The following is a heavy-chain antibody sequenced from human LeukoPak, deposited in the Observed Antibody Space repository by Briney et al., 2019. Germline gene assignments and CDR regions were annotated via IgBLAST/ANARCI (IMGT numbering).Heavy chain of an antibody. CDR2: ISGSSAYI. CDR1: GFTFSSCG. V-gene: IGHV3-21*01. CDR3: ARGSEWSSGVSDY. Sequence: GGSLRLSCAASGFTFSSCGMNWVRQAPGKGLEWVSSISGSSAYIYYADSVKGRFTISRDNAKNSLYLQMNSLRAEDTAVYYCARGSEWSSGVSDYWGQGTLVTVSS. J-gene: IGHJ4*02. D-gene: IGHD3-3*01.